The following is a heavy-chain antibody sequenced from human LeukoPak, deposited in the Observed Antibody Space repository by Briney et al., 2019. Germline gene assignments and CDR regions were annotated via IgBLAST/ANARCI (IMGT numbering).Heavy chain of an antibody. J-gene: IGHJ4*02. CDR3: ASGGFYDFWSGYYTPFDY. CDR1: GFTFSACA. V-gene: IGHV3-30*01. D-gene: IGHD3-3*01. Sequence: PGRSLRLSCAASGFTFSACAMHWVRQAPGKGLEWVAVISYDGNNKYYAGSVKGRFTISRDNSKNTLYLQMNSLRVEDTAMYYCASGGFYDFWSGYYTPFDYWGQGTLVTVSS. CDR2: ISYDGNNK.